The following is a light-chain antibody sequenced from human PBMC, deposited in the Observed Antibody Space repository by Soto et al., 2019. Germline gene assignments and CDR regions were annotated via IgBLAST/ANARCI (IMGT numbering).Light chain of an antibody. CDR3: QQYGSSPIT. CDR1: QSVSSR. V-gene: IGKV3-20*01. CDR2: VAS. J-gene: IGKJ5*01. Sequence: EIVLTQSPGTLSLSPGERATLSCRASQSVSSRLAWYQQKPGQAPRLLIYVASSRATGIPDRFSGSGSGSDFTLTISRLQPEDSAVYYCQQYGSSPITFGQGTRLEIK.